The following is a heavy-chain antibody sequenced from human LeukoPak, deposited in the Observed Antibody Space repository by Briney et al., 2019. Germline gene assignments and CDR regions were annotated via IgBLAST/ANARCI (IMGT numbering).Heavy chain of an antibody. CDR3: ARDAEYCSSTSCYKDYYYYMDV. CDR1: GFTFSSYA. D-gene: IGHD2-2*02. V-gene: IGHV3-64*01. CDR2: ISSNGGST. Sequence: GGSLRLSCAASGFTFSSYAMHWVRQAPGKGLKYVSAISSNGGSTYYANSVKGRFTISRDNSKNTLYLQMGSLRAEDMAVYYCARDAEYCSSTSCYKDYYYYMDVWGKGTTVTVSS. J-gene: IGHJ6*03.